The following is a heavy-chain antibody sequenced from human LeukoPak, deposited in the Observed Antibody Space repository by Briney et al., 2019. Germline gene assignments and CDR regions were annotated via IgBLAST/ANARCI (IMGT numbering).Heavy chain of an antibody. V-gene: IGHV6-1*01. Sequence: SQTLSLTCAISGDSVSSNSAAWNWIRRSPSRGLEWLGRTYYRSKWFNDYAVSVKSRITINPDTSKNQFSLQLNSVTPEDTAVYYCARAAAAKGAFDYWGQGTLVTVSS. CDR3: ARAAAAKGAFDY. CDR2: TYYRSKWFN. D-gene: IGHD6-13*01. J-gene: IGHJ4*02. CDR1: GDSVSSNSAA.